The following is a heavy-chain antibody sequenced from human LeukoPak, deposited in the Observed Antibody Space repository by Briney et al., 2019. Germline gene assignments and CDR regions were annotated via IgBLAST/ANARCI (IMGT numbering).Heavy chain of an antibody. CDR2: IYTSGST. J-gene: IGHJ6*03. D-gene: IGHD6-13*01. CDR3: ARYSSPLYYMDV. CDR1: GGSISSGSYY. V-gene: IGHV4-61*02. Sequence: PSQTLSLTCTVSGGSISSGSYYWRWIRQPAGTGREWIGRIYTSGSTNYNPSLKSRVTISVDTSKNQFSLKLSSVTAADTAVYYCARYSSPLYYMDVWGKGTTVTVSS.